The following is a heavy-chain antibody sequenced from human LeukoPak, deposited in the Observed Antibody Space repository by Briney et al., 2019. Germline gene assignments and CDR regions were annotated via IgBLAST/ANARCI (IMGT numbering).Heavy chain of an antibody. V-gene: IGHV1-2*02. CDR3: ARQSSSSSDAFDI. CDR2: INPNGGGT. D-gene: IGHD6-13*01. Sequence: ASVKVSCKASGYTFTGYYMHWVRQAPGQGLEWMGWINPNGGGTNYAQKFQGRVTMTRDTSISTAYMELSRLRSDDTAVYYCARQSSSSSDAFDIWGQGTMVTVSS. J-gene: IGHJ3*02. CDR1: GYTFTGYY.